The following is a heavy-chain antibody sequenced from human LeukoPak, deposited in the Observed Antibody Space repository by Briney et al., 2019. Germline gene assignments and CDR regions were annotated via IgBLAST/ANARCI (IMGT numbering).Heavy chain of an antibody. CDR1: GGSFSDYC. D-gene: IGHD2-2*01. CDR2: ILHNGST. J-gene: IGHJ3*02. V-gene: IGHV4-34*12. CDR3: ARDVFLASDAFDI. Sequence: SETLSLTCAVYGGSFSDYCWSWIRQTPGKGLEWVGEILHNGSTDYNPSLKSRAIISIDVSKNQFSLKLKSVTAADTAIYYCARDVFLASDAFDIWGQGTMVSVSS.